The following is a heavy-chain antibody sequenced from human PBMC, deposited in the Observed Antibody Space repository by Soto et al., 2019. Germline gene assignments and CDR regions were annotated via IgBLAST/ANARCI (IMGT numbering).Heavy chain of an antibody. CDR3: ARTTAVPNTLRSRYFFDY. D-gene: IGHD4-17*01. CDR1: GGSVSDKTYY. Sequence: SGTLSLTCSVSGGSVSDKTYYWSWIRQPPGKRLEWIGYVYYSGTTNYNPSLKSRVTISVDLSKNRFSLRLSSVTTADTALYYCARTTAVPNTLRSRYFFDYWGQGTLVTVSS. CDR2: VYYSGTT. J-gene: IGHJ4*02. V-gene: IGHV4-61*01.